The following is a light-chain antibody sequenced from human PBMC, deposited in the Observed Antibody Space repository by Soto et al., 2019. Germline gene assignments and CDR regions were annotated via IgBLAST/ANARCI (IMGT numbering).Light chain of an antibody. J-gene: IGKJ2*01. CDR3: QQYNSWRYT. CDR1: QSISSW. CDR2: DAS. Sequence: DIQMTQSPSTLSASVGDRVTITCRASQSISSWLAWYQQKPGKAPKLLIYDASSLESGVPSRFSGSGSGTEFTLTISSLQPDDFATYYCQQYNSWRYTFGQGTQLEIK. V-gene: IGKV1-5*01.